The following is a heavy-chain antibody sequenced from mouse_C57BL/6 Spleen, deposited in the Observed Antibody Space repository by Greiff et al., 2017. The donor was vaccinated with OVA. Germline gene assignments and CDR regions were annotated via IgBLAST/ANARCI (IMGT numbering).Heavy chain of an antibody. CDR2: IYPGDGDT. D-gene: IGHD1-1*01. J-gene: IGHJ1*03. V-gene: IGHV1-80*01. CDR3: ARERATGSSSGWYFDV. Sequence: QVQLKQSGAELVKPGASVKISCKASGYAFSSYWMNWVKQRPGKGLEWIGQIYPGDGDTNYNGKFKGKATLTADKSSSTAYMQLSSLTSEDSAVYFCARERATGSSSGWYFDVWGTGTTVTVSS. CDR1: GYAFSSYW.